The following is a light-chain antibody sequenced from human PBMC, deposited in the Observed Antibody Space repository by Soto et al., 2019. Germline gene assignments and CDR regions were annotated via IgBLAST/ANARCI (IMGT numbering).Light chain of an antibody. Sequence: QSALTQPPSVSAAPGQKVTISCSGSSSNIGNNYVSWFQQLPGTAPKLLIYDSNKRPSGIPDRFSGSKSGTSATLDITGLQTGDEADYYCATWDRSLTGEVFGGGTKVTVL. CDR3: ATWDRSLTGEV. V-gene: IGLV1-51*01. J-gene: IGLJ2*01. CDR1: SSNIGNNY. CDR2: DSN.